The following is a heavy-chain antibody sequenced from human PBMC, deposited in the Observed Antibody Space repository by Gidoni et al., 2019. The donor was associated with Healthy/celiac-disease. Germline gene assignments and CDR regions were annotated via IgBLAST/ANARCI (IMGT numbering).Heavy chain of an antibody. CDR1: TFSNYG. J-gene: IGHJ4*02. CDR3: ARVTWDYDSSGYYGGAFDY. D-gene: IGHD3-22*01. V-gene: IGHV3-33*01. CDR2: IWYDGSNK. Sequence: TFSNYGMHWVRQAPGKGLEWVAVIWYDGSNKYYADSVKGRFTISRDNSKNTLYLQMNSLRAEDTAVYYCARVTWDYDSSGYYGGAFDYWGQGTLVTVSS.